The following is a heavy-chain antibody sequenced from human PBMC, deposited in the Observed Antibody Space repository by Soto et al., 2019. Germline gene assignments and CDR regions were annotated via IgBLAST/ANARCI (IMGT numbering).Heavy chain of an antibody. CDR2: ISGSGGST. D-gene: IGHD1-1*01. Sequence: EEQLLESGGGLVQPGGSLRLSCAASGFSFSDYAMSWVRQAPGKGLEWVSAISGSGGSTYYADSVKGRFTISRDNSKNTVYLQMNSLRAEDTAVYYCASSSLYGMDVWGQGTTVTVSS. V-gene: IGHV3-23*01. J-gene: IGHJ6*02. CDR1: GFSFSDYA. CDR3: ASSSLYGMDV.